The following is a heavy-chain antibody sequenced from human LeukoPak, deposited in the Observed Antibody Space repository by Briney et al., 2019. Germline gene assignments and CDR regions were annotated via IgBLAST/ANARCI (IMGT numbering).Heavy chain of an antibody. V-gene: IGHV3-74*01. CDR3: AVKGGYNDWDAPFDY. J-gene: IGHJ4*02. CDR2: INGDGSST. D-gene: IGHD5-12*01. Sequence: GGSLRLPCAASGFTFRDYWMHWVRQVPGKGLVWVSRINGDGSSTSYADSVKGRFTISRDNGKKELYLQMNSLGAEDTAVYYCAVKGGYNDWDAPFDYWGQGTLVTVSS. CDR1: GFTFRDYW.